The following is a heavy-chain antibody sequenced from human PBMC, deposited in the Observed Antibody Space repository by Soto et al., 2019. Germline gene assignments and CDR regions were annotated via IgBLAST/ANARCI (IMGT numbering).Heavy chain of an antibody. CDR2: TYYRSKWYN. Sequence: PSQTLSLTCAISGDSVSSNSAAWNWIRQSPSGGLEWLGRTYYRSKWYNDYARSVKSRITINPDTSKNQFSLQLTSVTPEDTAIYYCARVKGIAVTGRRGAFDIWGQGTKVTVSS. CDR3: ARVKGIAVTGRRGAFDI. CDR1: GDSVSSNSAA. D-gene: IGHD6-19*01. V-gene: IGHV6-1*01. J-gene: IGHJ3*02.